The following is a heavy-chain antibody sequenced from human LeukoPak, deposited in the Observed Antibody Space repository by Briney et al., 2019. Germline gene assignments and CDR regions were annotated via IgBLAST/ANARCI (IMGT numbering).Heavy chain of an antibody. CDR2: LNPNNGGT. CDR1: GYTFTGFY. V-gene: IGHV1-2*02. Sequence: ASVKVSCKASGYTFTGFYIHWMRQPPGQAPGQGFEWIGWLNPNNGGTSYAQKFQGRVTMTRDTSISTAYMEVSRLGSDDTAVYYCARGPDIVVVPGANGMDVWGQGTTVTVSS. CDR3: ARGPDIVVVPGANGMDV. D-gene: IGHD2-2*01. J-gene: IGHJ6*02.